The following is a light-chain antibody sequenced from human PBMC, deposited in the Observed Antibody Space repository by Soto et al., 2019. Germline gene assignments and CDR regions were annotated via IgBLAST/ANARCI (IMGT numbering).Light chain of an antibody. CDR2: AVT. CDR3: SSYTSSSTL. Sequence: QSVLTQPASVSGSPEQSITISCTGTSSDVGGYNYVSWYQQHPGKAPKLMIYAVTDRPSGVSSRFSGSKSGNTASLTISGLQAEDEADYYCSSYTSSSTLFGTGTKATVL. J-gene: IGLJ1*01. V-gene: IGLV2-14*01. CDR1: SSDVGGYNY.